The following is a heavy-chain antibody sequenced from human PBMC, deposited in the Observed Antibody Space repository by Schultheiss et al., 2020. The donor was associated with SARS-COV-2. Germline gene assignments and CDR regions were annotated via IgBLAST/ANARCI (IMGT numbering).Heavy chain of an antibody. V-gene: IGHV3-15*01. CDR1: EFTFSNYS. J-gene: IGHJ6*02. CDR3: ASPNIVVVPAANPKIDI. D-gene: IGHD2-2*01. Sequence: GGSLRLSCAASEFTFSNYSMNWVRQAPGKGLEWVGRIKSKTDGGTTDYAAPVKGRFTISRDDSKNTLYLQMNSLKTEDTAVYYCASPNIVVVPAANPKIDIWGQGTTVTVSS. CDR2: IKSKTDGGTT.